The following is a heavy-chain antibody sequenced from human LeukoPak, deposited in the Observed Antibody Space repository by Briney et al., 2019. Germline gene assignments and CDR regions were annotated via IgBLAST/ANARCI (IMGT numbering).Heavy chain of an antibody. CDR3: ARAGAENLNWRYYIDF. V-gene: IGHV4-59*01. D-gene: IGHD1-1*01. CDR1: GDSINKYF. CDR2: ISHSGTT. Sequence: SETLSLTCTVSGDSINKYFWSWLRQSPGKGREWVGYISHSGTTKYHPSFKSRVTIPLDKTNKHFSLRLRSVTAADTAVYYCARAGAENLNWRYYIDFWGQGILVTVSS. J-gene: IGHJ4*02.